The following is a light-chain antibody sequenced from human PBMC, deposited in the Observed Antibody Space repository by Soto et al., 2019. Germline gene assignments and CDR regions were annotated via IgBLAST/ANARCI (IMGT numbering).Light chain of an antibody. CDR2: GAS. CDR1: QGISTW. V-gene: IGKV1-12*01. CDR3: QQANSFPIT. J-gene: IGKJ5*01. Sequence: EIQMTQSPSSVSASVVDRVTITFRASQGISTWLAWYQQKAGKAPNLLIYGASNLHSGVPSRFSGSGSGTNFTLTISSLQPEDFATYYCQQANSFPITFGQGTRLENK.